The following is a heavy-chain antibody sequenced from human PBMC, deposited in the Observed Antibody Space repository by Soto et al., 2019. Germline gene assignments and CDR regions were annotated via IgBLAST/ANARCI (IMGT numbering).Heavy chain of an antibody. J-gene: IGHJ5*02. Sequence: SETLSLTCTVSGGSTRNYFWSWIRQPPGKGLEWVGCIYYSGTTNYNSSLKSRVTISLDTSKNQFSLRLRSVTAADTAVYYCARYVNPYDTAVWFDPWGQGTLVTVSS. CDR3: ARYVNPYDTAVWFDP. CDR2: IYYSGTT. D-gene: IGHD3-9*01. V-gene: IGHV4-59*01. CDR1: GGSTRNYF.